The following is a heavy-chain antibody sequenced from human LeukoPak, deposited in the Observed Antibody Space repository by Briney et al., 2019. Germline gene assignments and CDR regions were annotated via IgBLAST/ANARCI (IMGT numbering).Heavy chain of an antibody. CDR1: GFTFSSYW. CDR3: ARVGEMATTVFDY. Sequence: GGSLRLSCAASGFTFSSYWMSWVRQAPGKGLEWVANIKQDGSEKYYVDSVKGRFTISRDNAKNSLYLQMNSLRAEDTAVYYCARVGEMATTVFDYWGQGTLVTVSS. D-gene: IGHD5-24*01. V-gene: IGHV3-7*01. J-gene: IGHJ4*02. CDR2: IKQDGSEK.